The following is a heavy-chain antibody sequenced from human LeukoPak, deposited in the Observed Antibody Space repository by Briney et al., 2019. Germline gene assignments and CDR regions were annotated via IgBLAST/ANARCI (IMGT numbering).Heavy chain of an antibody. Sequence: PSETLSLTCTVSSGSFSSGGYYWSWIRQHPGKGLEWIGNIYHTGDTFYNPSLQSRFIISVDTSKNQFSLKVSSVTAADTAIYYCARRNDPWSGPRNWFDPWGREFWSPSPQ. CDR3: ARRNDPWSGPRNWFDP. CDR1: SGSFSSGGYY. V-gene: IGHV4-31*03. J-gene: IGHJ5*02. D-gene: IGHD3-3*01. CDR2: IYHTGDT.